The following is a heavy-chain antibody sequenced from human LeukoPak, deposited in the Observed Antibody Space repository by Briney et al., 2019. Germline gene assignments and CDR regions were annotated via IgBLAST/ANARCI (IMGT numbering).Heavy chain of an antibody. J-gene: IGHJ2*01. V-gene: IGHV4-61*02. D-gene: IGHD6-13*01. CDR3: ARVDKRIAAAGANWYFDL. CDR1: GGSISSGSYY. Sequence: SQTLSLTCTVSGGSISSGSYYWSWIRQPAGKGLEWIGRIYTSGSTNYNPSLKSRVTISVDTSKNQFSLKLSSVTAADTAVYYCARVDKRIAAAGANWYFDLWGRGTLVTVSS. CDR2: IYTSGST.